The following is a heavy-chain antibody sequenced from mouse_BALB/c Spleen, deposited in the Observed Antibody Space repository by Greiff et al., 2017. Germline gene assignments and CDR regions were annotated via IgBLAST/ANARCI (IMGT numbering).Heavy chain of an antibody. CDR2: ISNLAYSI. Sequence: EVKVVESGGGLVQPGGSRKLSCAASGFTFSDYGMAWVRQAPGKGPEWVAFISNLAYSIYYADTVTGRFTISRENAKNTLYLEMSSLRSEDTAMYYCARANWEGGPSWFAYWGQGTLVTVSA. CDR1: GFTFSDYG. J-gene: IGHJ3*01. CDR3: ARANWEGGPSWFAY. D-gene: IGHD4-1*02. V-gene: IGHV5-15*02.